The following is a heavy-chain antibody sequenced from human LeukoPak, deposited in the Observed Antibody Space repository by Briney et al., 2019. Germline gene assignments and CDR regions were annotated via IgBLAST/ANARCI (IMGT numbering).Heavy chain of an antibody. CDR1: GGSISNGDHY. V-gene: IGHV4-31*03. J-gene: IGHJ6*04. D-gene: IGHD4-11*01. Sequence: SETLSLTCTVSGGSISNGDHYWSWIRQHPGKGLEWIGHIYYSGNTYYNPSLKSRVTISVDTSKNQFSLKLSSVTAADTAVYYCARGRARGYSNYVAQYYGRDVWGKGTTVTVSS. CDR3: ARGRARGYSNYVAQYYGRDV. CDR2: IYYSGNT.